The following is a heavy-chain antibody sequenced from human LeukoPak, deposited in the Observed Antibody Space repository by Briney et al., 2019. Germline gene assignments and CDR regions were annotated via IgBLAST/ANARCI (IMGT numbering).Heavy chain of an antibody. D-gene: IGHD3-10*01. V-gene: IGHV4-4*07. J-gene: IGHJ5*02. CDR1: GGSISSYY. Sequence: SETLSLTCTVSGGSISSYYWSWIRQPAGKGLEWIGRIYTSGSTNYNPSLKSRVTMSVDTSKNQFALKLSSVTAADTAVYYCARGSYGSGRNWFDPWGQGTLVTVSS. CDR2: IYTSGST. CDR3: ARGSYGSGRNWFDP.